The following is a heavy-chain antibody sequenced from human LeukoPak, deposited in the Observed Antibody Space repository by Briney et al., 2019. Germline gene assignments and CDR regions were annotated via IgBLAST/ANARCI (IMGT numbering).Heavy chain of an antibody. J-gene: IGHJ5*02. CDR3: AREYDSSGYDNWFDP. CDR2: INPNSGGT. V-gene: IGHV1-2*02. CDR1: GYTFTGYY. D-gene: IGHD3-22*01. Sequence: ASVKVSCKASGYTFTGYYMHWVRQAPGQGLEWMGWINPNSGGTNYAQKFQGRVTMTRDTSISTAYMELSSLRSEDTAVYYCAREYDSSGYDNWFDPWGQGTLVTVSS.